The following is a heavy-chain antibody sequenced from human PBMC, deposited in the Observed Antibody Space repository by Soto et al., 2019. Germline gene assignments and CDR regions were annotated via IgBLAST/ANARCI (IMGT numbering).Heavy chain of an antibody. CDR2: IYYSGYT. CDR1: GGSISSSSYY. J-gene: IGHJ6*02. Sequence: QLQLQESGPGLVKPSETLSLTCTVSGGSISSSSYYWGWIRQPPGKGLEWIGSIYYSGYTYYNPSLTRRVTISEDTSTTQFSLKLRSVTAADTAVYYCARHNGPLYVGYYYDMDVWGQGTTVTVSS. D-gene: IGHD3-16*01. CDR3: ARHNGPLYVGYYYDMDV. V-gene: IGHV4-39*01.